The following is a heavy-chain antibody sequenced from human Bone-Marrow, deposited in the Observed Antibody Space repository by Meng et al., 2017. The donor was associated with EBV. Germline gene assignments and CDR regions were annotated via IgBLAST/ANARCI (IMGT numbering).Heavy chain of an antibody. Sequence: GKWKRRWSGGIISCKTSGGPFKSDAISWVRQAPGQGLEWMGGLIPMLGAPNLAQKFQDRVTIIADKSTSTHYMELSSLRSDDTAVYYCASESGRGYTPDYWGRGTLVTVSS. V-gene: IGHV1-69*06. CDR3: ASESGRGYTPDY. CDR2: LIPMLGAP. D-gene: IGHD3-10*01. CDR1: GGPFKSDA. J-gene: IGHJ4*02.